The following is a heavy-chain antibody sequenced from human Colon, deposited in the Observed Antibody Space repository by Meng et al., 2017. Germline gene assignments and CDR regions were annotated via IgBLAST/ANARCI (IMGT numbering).Heavy chain of an antibody. CDR2: IYRSGST. V-gene: IGHV4-4*02. Sequence: QVEMQEPRPGLVKPSGTLSPTCVVSGGSLISSNWWTWVRQAPGKGLEWIGEIYRSGSTNYNPSLKSRVTISIDTSKNEFSLKLTSVTAADTALYYCARRVQYSSGYYYFDFWGQGTLVTVSS. CDR3: ARRVQYSSGYYYFDF. CDR1: GGSLISSNW. J-gene: IGHJ4*02. D-gene: IGHD3-22*01.